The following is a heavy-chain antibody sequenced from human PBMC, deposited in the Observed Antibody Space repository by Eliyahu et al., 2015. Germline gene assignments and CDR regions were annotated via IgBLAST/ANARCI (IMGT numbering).Heavy chain of an antibody. CDR1: GXTFSXYS. CDR3: ARASLQYYFDY. V-gene: IGHV3-21*01. CDR2: ISSSSSYI. Sequence: EVQLVESGGGLVKPGGSLXXSXXASGXTFSXYSMNWVRQAPGKGLEWVSSISSSSSYIYYADSVKGRFTISRDNAKNSLYLQMNSLRAEDTAVYYCARASLQYYFDYWGQGTLVTVSS. J-gene: IGHJ4*02.